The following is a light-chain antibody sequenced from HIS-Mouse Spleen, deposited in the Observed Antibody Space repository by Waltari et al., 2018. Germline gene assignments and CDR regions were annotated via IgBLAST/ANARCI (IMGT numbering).Light chain of an antibody. Sequence: QSVLTQPPSASGTPGQRVTISCSGSSSNIGSNYVYWYQQLPGTAPKLLIYRNNQRPFGVPDRFLGSKFGTSASLAISGLRSEDEADYYCAAWDDSLSGPVFGGGTKLTVL. CDR1: SSNIGSNY. CDR3: AAWDDSLSGPV. CDR2: RNN. V-gene: IGLV1-47*01. J-gene: IGLJ3*02.